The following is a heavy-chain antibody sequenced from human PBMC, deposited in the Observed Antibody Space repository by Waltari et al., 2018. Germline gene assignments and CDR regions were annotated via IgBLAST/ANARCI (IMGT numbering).Heavy chain of an antibody. CDR2: IYGGVRT. J-gene: IGHJ6*02. CDR3: ARSPSRSGIDYYYGLDV. Sequence: EVQMVESGGGLIQPGGSLRLSCAVSGFTVSSNYMNWVRQAPGKGLGGGSVIYGGVRTYYADSVKGRFTISRDNSKNTLYLQMNSLRAEDTAVYYCARSPSRSGIDYYYGLDVWGQGTTITVSS. D-gene: IGHD3-3*01. CDR1: GFTVSSNY. V-gene: IGHV3-53*01.